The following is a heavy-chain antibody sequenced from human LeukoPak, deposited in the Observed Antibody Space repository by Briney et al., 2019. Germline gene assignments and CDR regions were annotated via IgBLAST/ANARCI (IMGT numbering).Heavy chain of an antibody. D-gene: IGHD5-18*01. V-gene: IGHV4-59*01. CDR1: GGSISSYY. J-gene: IGHJ5*02. Sequence: TSETLSLTCTVSGGSISSYYWSWIRQPPGKGLEWIGYIYYRGSTNYNPSLKSRVTISVDTSKNQFSLKLSSVTAADTAVYYCAGRAVTQPGNWFDPWGQGSLVTVSS. CDR3: AGRAVTQPGNWFDP. CDR2: IYYRGST.